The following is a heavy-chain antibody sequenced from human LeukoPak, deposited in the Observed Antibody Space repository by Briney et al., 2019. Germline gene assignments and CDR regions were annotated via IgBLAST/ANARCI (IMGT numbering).Heavy chain of an antibody. CDR1: GFTFSSYW. D-gene: IGHD5-18*01. CDR2: INSDGSST. J-gene: IGHJ4*02. Sequence: QAGGSLRLSCAASGFTFSSYWMHWVRQAPGKGLVWVSRINSDGSSTSYADSVKGRFTISRDNAKNSLYLQMNSLRAEDTAVYYCARDRDTAMVYFDYWGQGTLVTVSS. CDR3: ARDRDTAMVYFDY. V-gene: IGHV3-74*01.